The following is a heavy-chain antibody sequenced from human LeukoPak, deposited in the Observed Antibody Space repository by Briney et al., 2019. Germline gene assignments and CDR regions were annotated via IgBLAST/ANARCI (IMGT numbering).Heavy chain of an antibody. CDR2: IYTSGST. J-gene: IGHJ5*02. CDR3: ARRASGVWFGELEDLNWFDP. CDR1: GGSISSGSYY. D-gene: IGHD3-10*01. Sequence: SQTLSLTCTVSGGSISSGSYYWNWIRQPAGKGLEWVGRIYTSGSTNYNPSLKSRVTISVDTSKNQFSLKLSSVTAADTAVYYCARRASGVWFGELEDLNWFDPWGQGTLVTVSS. V-gene: IGHV4-61*02.